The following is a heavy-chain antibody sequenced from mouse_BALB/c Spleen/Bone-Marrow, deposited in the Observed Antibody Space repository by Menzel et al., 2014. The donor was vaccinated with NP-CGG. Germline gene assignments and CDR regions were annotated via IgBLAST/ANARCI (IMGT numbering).Heavy chain of an antibody. CDR3: ASYYYGRSSFTY. D-gene: IGHD1-1*01. V-gene: IGHV14-3*02. J-gene: IGHJ3*01. CDR1: GFNIKDTY. Sequence: EVKLMESGAELVKPGASVKLSRTASGFNIKDTYMHWVRQRPEQGLEWIGRIDPANGNTKYDPEFQGKATITADTSSNTAYLQLSSLTSEDTAVYYCASYYYGRSSFTYWGQGTLVTVSA. CDR2: IDPANGNT.